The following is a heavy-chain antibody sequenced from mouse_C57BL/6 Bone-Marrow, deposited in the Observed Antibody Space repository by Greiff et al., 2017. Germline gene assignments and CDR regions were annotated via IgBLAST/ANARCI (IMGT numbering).Heavy chain of an antibody. CDR1: GFTFSSYG. CDR2: ISSGGSYT. CDR3: ARPLMVTTPYYCDY. J-gene: IGHJ2*01. D-gene: IGHD2-3*01. V-gene: IGHV5-6*01. Sequence: EVQLVESGGDLVKPGGSLKLSCAASGFTFSSYGMSWVRQTPDKRLEWVATISSGGSYTYYPASVKGRFTISRDNAKNTLYLQMSSLKSEDTAMYYCARPLMVTTPYYCDYWGQGTTLTVSS.